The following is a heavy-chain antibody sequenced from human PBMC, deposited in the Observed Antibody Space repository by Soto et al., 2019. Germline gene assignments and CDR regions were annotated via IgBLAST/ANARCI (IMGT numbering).Heavy chain of an antibody. CDR1: GGSGSWNTAA. CDR2: TYYRSKWYN. D-gene: IGHD3-22*01. V-gene: IGHV6-1*01. J-gene: IGHJ5*02. CDR3: ASDRSPDYYDSSGYPVNWFDP. Sequence: SQTLSLTCAISGGSGSWNTAAWDWIRQSPSKGLEWLGRTYYRSKWYNDYAVSVKSRITINPDTSKNQFSLQLNSVTPEDTAVYYCASDRSPDYYDSSGYPVNWFDPWGQGTLVTVSS.